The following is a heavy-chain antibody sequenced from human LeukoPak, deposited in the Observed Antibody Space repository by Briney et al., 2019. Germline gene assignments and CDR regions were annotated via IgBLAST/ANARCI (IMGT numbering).Heavy chain of an antibody. CDR2: IRYDGSNK. V-gene: IGHV3-30*02. D-gene: IGHD2-2*02. J-gene: IGHJ6*03. Sequence: GGSLRLSCAASGFTFSSYGMHWVRQAPGKGLEWVAFIRYDGSNKYYADSVKGRFTISRDNSKNTLYLQMNSLRAEDTAVYYCAKGPWVVVPAAINYYMDVWGKGTTVTVSS. CDR1: GFTFSSYG. CDR3: AKGPWVVVPAAINYYMDV.